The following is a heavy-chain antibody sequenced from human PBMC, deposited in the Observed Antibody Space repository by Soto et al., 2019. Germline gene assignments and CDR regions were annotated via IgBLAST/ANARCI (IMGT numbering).Heavy chain of an antibody. Sequence: SETLSLTCTVSGGSISSYYWSWIRQPPGKGLKWIGYIYYSGSTNYNPSLKSRVTISVDTSKNQFSLKLSSVTAADTSVYYCAREGPRGYSYGYFDYWGQGTLVTVSS. CDR3: AREGPRGYSYGYFDY. J-gene: IGHJ4*02. D-gene: IGHD5-18*01. CDR2: IYYSGST. CDR1: GGSISSYY. V-gene: IGHV4-59*01.